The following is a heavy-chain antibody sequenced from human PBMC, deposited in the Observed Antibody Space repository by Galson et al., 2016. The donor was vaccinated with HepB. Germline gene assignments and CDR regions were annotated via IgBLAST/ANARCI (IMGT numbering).Heavy chain of an antibody. Sequence: LSLTCTVSGGSISSFYWSWIRQPPGKGLEWIGCIYYSGRTNYNPSPKSRLTISVDTSKNQFSLKLSSVTAAATAVYFCAKHMMVNCNYFYYGMGVWGQGTTVTVSS. D-gene: IGHD2-15*01. CDR1: GGSISSFY. CDR2: IYYSGRT. V-gene: IGHV4-59*08. CDR3: AKHMMVNCNYFYYGMGV. J-gene: IGHJ6*02.